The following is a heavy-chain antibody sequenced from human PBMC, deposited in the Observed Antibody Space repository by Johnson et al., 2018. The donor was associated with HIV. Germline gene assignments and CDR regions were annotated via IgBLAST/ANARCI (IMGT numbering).Heavy chain of an antibody. V-gene: IGHV3-30*03. CDR3: AREAGSWSYSPWRPYAFDI. D-gene: IGHD3-10*01. CDR2: ISYDGSNK. J-gene: IGHJ3*02. CDR1: GFTFSSYG. Sequence: QMLLVESGGGLVQPGGSLRLSCAASGFTFSSYGMNWVRQAPGKGLEWVAVISYDGSNKYYADSVKGRFTISRDNSKNTLYRQMNSLRAEDTAVYYCAREAGSWSYSPWRPYAFDIWGQGTMVTVSS.